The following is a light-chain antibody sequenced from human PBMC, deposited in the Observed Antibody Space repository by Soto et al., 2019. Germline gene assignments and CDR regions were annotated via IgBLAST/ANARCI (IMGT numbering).Light chain of an antibody. CDR1: QGISSY. J-gene: IGKJ5*01. V-gene: IGKV1-9*01. CDR3: QQLNRYPIT. CDR2: AAS. Sequence: IQLTQSPSSLSASVGDRVTITCRASQGISSYLAWYQQKPGKAPKLLIYAASTLQSGVPSRFSGSGSGTDFTHTFSSLQPEDFATYYCQQLNRYPITFGQGTRLEIK.